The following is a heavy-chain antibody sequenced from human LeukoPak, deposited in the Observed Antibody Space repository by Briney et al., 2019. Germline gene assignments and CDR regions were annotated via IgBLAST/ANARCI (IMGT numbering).Heavy chain of an antibody. CDR1: GLAFSASA. Sequence: PGGSLRLSCAASGLAFSASAMNWVRQTPGKGLEWLSFISSSSSDIYYGDSVRGRFTISRDNAKNSLYLQMNSLRAEDTAIYFCARGRGHGFDIWGQGTTVTVSS. CDR2: ISSSSSDI. CDR3: ARGRGHGFDI. J-gene: IGHJ3*02. V-gene: IGHV3-48*01.